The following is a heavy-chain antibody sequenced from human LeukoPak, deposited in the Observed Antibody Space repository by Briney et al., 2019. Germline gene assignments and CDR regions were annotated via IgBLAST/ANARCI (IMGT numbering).Heavy chain of an antibody. Sequence: PGGSLGLSCAASGFSVSSNYMSWVRQAPGKGLEWVSIIYSGGSTYYADSVKGRFTISRDNSKNTLYLQMSSLRADDTAVYYCARVWGRDYGGKGGYFDYWGQGTLVTVSS. CDR1: GFSVSSNY. CDR3: ARVWGRDYGGKGGYFDY. CDR2: IYSGGST. V-gene: IGHV3-66*01. J-gene: IGHJ4*02. D-gene: IGHD4-23*01.